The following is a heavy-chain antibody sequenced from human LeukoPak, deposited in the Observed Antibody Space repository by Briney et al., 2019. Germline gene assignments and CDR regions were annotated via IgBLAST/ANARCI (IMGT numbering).Heavy chain of an antibody. CDR1: GGSISSGGYS. D-gene: IGHD3-22*01. V-gene: IGHV4-30-2*01. CDR3: ARVASSGYYLQADAFDI. CDR2: IYHSGST. Sequence: SETLSLTCAASGGSISSGGYSWSWIRQPPGKGLEWIGYIYHSGSTYYNPSLKSRVTISVDRSKNQFSLKLSSVTAADTAVYYCARVASSGYYLQADAFDIWGQGTMVTVSS. J-gene: IGHJ3*02.